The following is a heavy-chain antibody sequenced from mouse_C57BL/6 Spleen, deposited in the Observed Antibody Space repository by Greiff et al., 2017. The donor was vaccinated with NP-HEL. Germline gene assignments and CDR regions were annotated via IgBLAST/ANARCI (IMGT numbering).Heavy chain of an antibody. J-gene: IGHJ1*03. CDR2: INPSNGGT. CDR1: GYTFTSYW. D-gene: IGHD2-10*02. V-gene: IGHV1-53*01. CDR3: ARGYGNYWYFDV. Sequence: QVQLQQPGTELVKPGASVKLSCKASGYTFTSYWMHWVKQRPGHGLEWIGNINPSNGGTNYNEKFKSKATLTVDKSSSTAYMQLSSLTSEDSAVDYCARGYGNYWYFDVWGTGTTVTVSS.